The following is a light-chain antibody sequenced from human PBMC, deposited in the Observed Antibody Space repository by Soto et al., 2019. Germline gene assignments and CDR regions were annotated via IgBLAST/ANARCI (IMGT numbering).Light chain of an antibody. J-gene: IGKJ1*01. V-gene: IGKV1-5*01. CDR1: QSIGTF. CDR2: DAS. CDR3: QHYSESPGA. Sequence: IQVTQSTSTLPGSVGDWVPISCRASQSIGTFFAWYQQKPGKAPKLLIFDASTLESGVPSRCRGSGGRTDFTITSSIVQADDFVSYCCQHYSESPGAFGQGTKVDIK.